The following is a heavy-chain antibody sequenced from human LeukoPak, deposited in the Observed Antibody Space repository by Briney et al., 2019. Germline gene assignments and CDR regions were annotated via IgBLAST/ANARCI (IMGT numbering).Heavy chain of an antibody. CDR3: GREAGGRGGMDV. CDR2: ISNVETNT. V-gene: IGHV3-30*01. Sequence: PGRSLRLSCAASGFTFSNYAMHWVRQAPGKGLEWVAVISNVETNTYYADSVKGRFTISRDNSKNTLYLQLNSLRAEDTSVYYCGREAGGRGGMDVWGQGTTVTVSS. J-gene: IGHJ6*02. CDR1: GFTFSNYA. D-gene: IGHD3-16*01.